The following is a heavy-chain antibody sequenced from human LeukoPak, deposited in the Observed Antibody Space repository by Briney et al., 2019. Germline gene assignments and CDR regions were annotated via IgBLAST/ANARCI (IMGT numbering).Heavy chain of an antibody. CDR2: ISGSGGST. V-gene: IGHV3-23*01. Sequence: GGSLRLSCAASGNYWMHWVRQAPGKGLEWVSAISGSGGSTYYADSVKGRFTISRDNSKNTLYLQMNSLRAEDTAVYYCARVRPLRAFGAFDIWGQGTMVTVSS. J-gene: IGHJ3*02. CDR1: GNYW. CDR3: ARVRPLRAFGAFDI. D-gene: IGHD3-16*01.